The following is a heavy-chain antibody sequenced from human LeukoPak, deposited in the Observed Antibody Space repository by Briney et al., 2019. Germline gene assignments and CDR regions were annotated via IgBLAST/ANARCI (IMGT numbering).Heavy chain of an antibody. J-gene: IGHJ4*02. V-gene: IGHV4-34*01. D-gene: IGHD3-22*01. CDR1: GGSFSGYY. CDR2: INHSGST. Sequence: ASETLSLTCAVYGGSFSGYYWSWIRQPPGKGLEWIGEINHSGSTNYNPSLKSRVTISVDTSKNQFSLKLSSVTAADTAVYYCARGYYDSSGYYPYYFDYWGQGTLVTVSS. CDR3: ARGYYDSSGYYPYYFDY.